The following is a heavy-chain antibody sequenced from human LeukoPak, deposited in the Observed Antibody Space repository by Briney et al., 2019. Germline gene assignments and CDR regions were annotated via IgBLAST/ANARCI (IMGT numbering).Heavy chain of an antibody. CDR1: GGSFSGYH. CDR3: AWGFTTSSLWFDP. V-gene: IGHV4-34*01. J-gene: IGHJ5*02. Sequence: PSETLSLTCGVHGGSFSGYHWTWIRQRPGKGLEWIGDINHSGTTHYSPPLKSRVTMSVDKSNNHFSLNLHAVTAADTGVYYCAWGFTTSSLWFDPWGQGILVTVSS. D-gene: IGHD6-6*01. CDR2: INHSGTT.